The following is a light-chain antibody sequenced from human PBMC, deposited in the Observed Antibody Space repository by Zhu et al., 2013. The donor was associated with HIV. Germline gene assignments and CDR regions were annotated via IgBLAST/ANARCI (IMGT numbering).Light chain of an antibody. CDR3: QQYKTYYRT. V-gene: IGKV1-5*03. CDR2: KAS. Sequence: DIQMTQSPSTLSASVGDRVTITCRASQSISSWLAWYQQKPGKAPKLLIYKASNLESGAPSRFSGSGSGTEFTLTISSLQPDDFATYYCQQYKTYYRTFGQGTKLEI. J-gene: IGKJ2*02. CDR1: QSISSW.